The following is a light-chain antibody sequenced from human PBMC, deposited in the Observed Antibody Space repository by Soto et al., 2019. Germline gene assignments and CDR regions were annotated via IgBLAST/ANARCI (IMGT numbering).Light chain of an antibody. CDR1: QSVNSN. Sequence: EIVMTQSPVTLSVSPGERATLSCRASQSVNSNLAWYQQKPGQAPRLLVYGATTRATGIPARFSGSGSGTEFTLTISILQSEDFAVYYCQQYNDWPPRTCGGGTKVGIK. CDR3: QQYNDWPPRT. V-gene: IGKV3-15*01. CDR2: GAT. J-gene: IGKJ4*01.